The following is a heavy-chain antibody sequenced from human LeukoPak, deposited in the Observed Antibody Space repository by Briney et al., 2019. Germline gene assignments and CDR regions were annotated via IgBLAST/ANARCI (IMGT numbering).Heavy chain of an antibody. CDR1: SGSFSGYY. D-gene: IGHD3-9*01. CDR3: AGGRPILTGHGDWFDP. V-gene: IGHV4-34*01. Sequence: SETLSLTCAVYSGSFSGYYWSGIRQPPGKGLEWSGEINHSGSTNYNPSLKSRVTISVDTSKNQFSLKLSSVTAADTAVYYCAGGRPILTGHGDWFDPWGQGTLVTVSS. J-gene: IGHJ5*02. CDR2: INHSGST.